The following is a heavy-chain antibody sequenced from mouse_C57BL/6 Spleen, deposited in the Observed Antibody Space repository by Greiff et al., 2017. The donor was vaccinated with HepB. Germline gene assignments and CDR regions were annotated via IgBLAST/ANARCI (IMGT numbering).Heavy chain of an antibody. D-gene: IGHD1-1*01. CDR1: GYTFTSYG. CDR3: GVPFITTVLDY. Sequence: QVQLQQSGAELARPGASVKLSCKASGYTFTSYGISWVKQRTGQGLEWIGEIYPRSGNTYYNEKFKGKATQTADKSSSTAYMELRSLTSEDSAVYFCGVPFITTVLDYWGQGTTLTVSS. V-gene: IGHV1-81*01. J-gene: IGHJ2*01. CDR2: IYPRSGNT.